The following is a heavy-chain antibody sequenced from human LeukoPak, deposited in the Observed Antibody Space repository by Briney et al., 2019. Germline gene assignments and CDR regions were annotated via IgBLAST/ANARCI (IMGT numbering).Heavy chain of an antibody. Sequence: GGSLRLSCAASGFTFSSYAMSWVRQAPGKGLEWVSGISGSGGSTFDADSVKGRFTISRDNSKNTLSLQLNSLTAEDSAVYYCAKGPMVRGVIPGTDYWGQGTLVTVSS. J-gene: IGHJ4*02. CDR1: GFTFSSYA. CDR2: ISGSGGST. V-gene: IGHV3-23*01. D-gene: IGHD3-10*01. CDR3: AKGPMVRGVIPGTDY.